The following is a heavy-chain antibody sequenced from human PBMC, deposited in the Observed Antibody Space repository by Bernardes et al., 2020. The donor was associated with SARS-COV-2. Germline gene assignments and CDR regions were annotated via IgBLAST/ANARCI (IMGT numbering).Heavy chain of an antibody. CDR1: GYSFTSYW. CDR3: ARHDNVALSNGRYYWYSLDV. D-gene: IGHD1-26*01. V-gene: IGHV5-51*01. J-gene: IGHJ6*02. Sequence: GESLKISCKGSGYSFTSYWIGWVRQMPGKGLEWMGIIYPGDSDTTYSPSFQGQVTISADKSISTAYLQWSSLKASDTAMYYCARHDNVALSNGRYYWYSLDVWGQGTTVTVSS. CDR2: IYPGDSDT.